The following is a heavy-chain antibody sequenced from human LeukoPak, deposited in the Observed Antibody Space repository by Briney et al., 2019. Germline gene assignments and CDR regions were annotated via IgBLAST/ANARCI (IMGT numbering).Heavy chain of an antibody. J-gene: IGHJ6*02. V-gene: IGHV3-66*01. CDR3: ARASPADYYGMDV. CDR1: GITVMSNY. Sequence: GGSLRLSCAAAGITVMSNYMTWVRQAQGKGLEWVSVISSAGSTYYADSVKGRFTISRDNSKNTVYLQMNSLRAEDTAVYYCARASPADYYGMDVWGQGTTVTVSS. CDR2: ISSAGST. D-gene: IGHD6-6*01.